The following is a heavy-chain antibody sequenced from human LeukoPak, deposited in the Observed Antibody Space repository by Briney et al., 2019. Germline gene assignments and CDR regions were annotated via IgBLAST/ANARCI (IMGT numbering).Heavy chain of an antibody. V-gene: IGHV1-18*01. CDR3: ARVRGIVGTGYFDY. J-gene: IGHJ4*02. D-gene: IGHD1-26*01. CDR1: GYTFTSYG. Sequence: ASVKVSCKASGYTFTSYGISWVRQAPGQGLEWMGWISAYNGNTNYAQKLQGRVTMTTDTSTSTAYMELRSLRSDDTAVYYCARVRGIVGTGYFDYWGQGTLVTVPS. CDR2: ISAYNGNT.